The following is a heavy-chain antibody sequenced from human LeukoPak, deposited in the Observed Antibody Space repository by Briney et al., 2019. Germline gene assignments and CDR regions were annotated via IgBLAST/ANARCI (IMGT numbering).Heavy chain of an antibody. CDR2: INPNSGGT. J-gene: IGHJ4*02. V-gene: IGHV1-2*02. D-gene: IGHD3-10*01. Sequence: RASVKVSCKASGYTFTGYYIHWVRQAPGQGLEWTGWINPNSGGTNYPQKFRGRVTMTRATSISTANMELSRLRSDDTAVYYCARVSLTMIQGAEPLDYWGQGTLVTVSS. CDR1: GYTFTGYY. CDR3: ARVSLTMIQGAEPLDY.